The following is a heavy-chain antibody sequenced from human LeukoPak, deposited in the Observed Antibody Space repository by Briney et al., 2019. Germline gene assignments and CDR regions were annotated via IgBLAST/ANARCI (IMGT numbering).Heavy chain of an antibody. V-gene: IGHV3-7*01. J-gene: IGHJ4*02. CDR2: IRQDGIEK. CDR3: ARLYSGSYSFDY. CDR1: GFTFSSYA. Sequence: GRSLRLSCAASGFTFSSYAMHWVRQAPGKELEWVANIRQDGIEKDYMDSVKGRFTISRDNARNSLYLQMNSLRAEDTAVYYCARLYSGSYSFDYWGLGTLVTVSS. D-gene: IGHD1-26*01.